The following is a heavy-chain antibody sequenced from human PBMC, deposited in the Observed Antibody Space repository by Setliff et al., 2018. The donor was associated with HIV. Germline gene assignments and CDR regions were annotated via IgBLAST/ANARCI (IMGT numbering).Heavy chain of an antibody. J-gene: IGHJ3*02. V-gene: IGHV4-30-2*01. D-gene: IGHD5-12*01. CDR3: ARDGHDAFDI. CDR1: GGSISSGGYS. CDR2: IFHSGST. Sequence: PSETLSLTCAVSGGSISSGGYSWSWIRQPPGKGLEWIGYIFHSGSTYYNPSLKSRVIIFVDTSKNQFSLHLNSVTAADTAVYYCARDGHDAFDIWGQGTMVTVSS.